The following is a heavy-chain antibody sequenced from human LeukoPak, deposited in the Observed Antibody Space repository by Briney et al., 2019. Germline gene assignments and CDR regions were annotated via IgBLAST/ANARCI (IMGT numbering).Heavy chain of an antibody. CDR3: ARVARLGYSDY. Sequence: KSGGSLRLSCAASGFTFSDYVMSWVRQPPGKGLEWIGEINHSGSTNYNPSLKSRVTISVDTSKNQFSLKLSSVTAADTAVYYCARVARLGYSDYWGQGTLVTVSS. V-gene: IGHV4-34*01. D-gene: IGHD3-16*01. CDR1: GFTFSDYV. J-gene: IGHJ4*02. CDR2: INHSGST.